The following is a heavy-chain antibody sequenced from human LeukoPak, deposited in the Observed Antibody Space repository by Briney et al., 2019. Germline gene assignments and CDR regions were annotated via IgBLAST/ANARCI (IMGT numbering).Heavy chain of an antibody. CDR3: ARAGGLGTYYYDSSGYYYFDY. D-gene: IGHD3-22*01. V-gene: IGHV3-21*01. Sequence: GGSLRLSCAASGFTFSSYSMNWVRQAPGKGLEWASSISSSSSYIYYADSVKGRFTISRDNAKNSLYLQMNSLRAEDTAVYYCARAGGLGTYYYDSSGYYYFDYWGQGTLVTVSS. CDR2: ISSSSSYI. CDR1: GFTFSSYS. J-gene: IGHJ4*02.